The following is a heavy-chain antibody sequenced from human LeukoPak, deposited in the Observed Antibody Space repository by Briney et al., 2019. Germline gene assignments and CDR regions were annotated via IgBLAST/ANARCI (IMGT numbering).Heavy chain of an antibody. Sequence: GGSLRLSCAASGFTVSSNYMSWVRQAPGEGLEWVAYISSTGSTTKYTDSVKGRFTISRDNAKNSLYLHMSSLRVEDTAMYYCVGDTSSQAGGDWFDPWGQGTLVTVSS. V-gene: IGHV3-11*04. CDR2: ISSTGSTT. CDR1: GFTVSSNY. D-gene: IGHD2-2*01. CDR3: VGDTSSQAGGDWFDP. J-gene: IGHJ5*02.